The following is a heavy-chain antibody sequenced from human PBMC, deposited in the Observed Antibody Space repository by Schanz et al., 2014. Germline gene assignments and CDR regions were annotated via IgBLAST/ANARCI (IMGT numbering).Heavy chain of an antibody. CDR2: ISGGGVTI. J-gene: IGHJ4*02. D-gene: IGHD3-9*01. V-gene: IGHV3-23*01. CDR3: AKHVRSLTGNAY. CDR1: GFTFSSFA. Sequence: EVQLLESGGGLVQPGGSLRLSCAGSGFTFSSFAMSWVRQTPGKGLEWVSVISGGGVTIYYADSVKGRFAISRDNSKNTLYLQMNSLRAEDTAIYCCAKHVRSLTGNAYWGQGTLXTVSS.